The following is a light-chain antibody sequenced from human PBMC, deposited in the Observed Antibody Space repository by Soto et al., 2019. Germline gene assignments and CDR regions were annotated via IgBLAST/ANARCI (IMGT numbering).Light chain of an antibody. CDR3: QQYDSPPST. CDR2: RTS. Sequence: ILVTQSPCALSLSPGERAILPCRASQSVSSSYLAWYQQKPGQAPRLLIYRTSNSATGIPDRFSGSGSGTDFTLTSSRLEPEDFAVYWCQQYDSPPSTCGQGTKGDI. J-gene: IGKJ1*01. V-gene: IGKV3-20*01. CDR1: QSVSSSY.